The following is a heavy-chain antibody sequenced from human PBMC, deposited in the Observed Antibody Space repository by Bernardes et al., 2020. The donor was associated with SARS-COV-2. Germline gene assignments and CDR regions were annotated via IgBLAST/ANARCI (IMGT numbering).Heavy chain of an antibody. Sequence: ASLKVSCKASGYTFTSHAMHWVRQAPGQRLEWMGWINAGNGNTKYSQKFQGRVTFTRDTSASTAYMELSSLRSEDTAVYYCARPPREDSESYSWFDPWGQGTLVTVSS. D-gene: IGHD1-26*01. CDR1: GYTFTSHA. J-gene: IGHJ5*02. V-gene: IGHV1-3*01. CDR3: ARPPREDSESYSWFDP. CDR2: INAGNGNT.